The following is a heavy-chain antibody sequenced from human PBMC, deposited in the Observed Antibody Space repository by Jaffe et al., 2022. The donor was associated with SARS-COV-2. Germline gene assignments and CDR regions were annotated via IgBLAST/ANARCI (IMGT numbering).Heavy chain of an antibody. CDR3: ARERVIAYYYGMDV. J-gene: IGHJ6*02. D-gene: IGHD2-21*01. V-gene: IGHV1-69*08. CDR1: GGTFSSYT. CDR2: IIPILGIA. Sequence: QVQLVQSGAEVKKPGSSVKVSCKASGGTFSSYTISWVRQAPGQGLEWMGRIIPILGIANYAQKFQGRVTITADKSTSTAYMELSSLRSEDTAVYYCARERVIAYYYGMDVWGQGTTVTVSS.